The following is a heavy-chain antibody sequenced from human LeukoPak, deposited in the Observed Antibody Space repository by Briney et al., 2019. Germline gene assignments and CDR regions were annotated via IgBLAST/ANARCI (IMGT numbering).Heavy chain of an antibody. Sequence: SETLSLTCTVSGDSMSSYYWNFIRQPAGKGLEWIGRIHTSWTTYYNPSLKSRITMSVDTSRNQFSLRLTSVTAADTAVYYCARGDYHDGGGRSWFDPWGQGTLVTVSS. D-gene: IGHD3-16*01. CDR1: GDSMSSYY. CDR2: IHTSWTT. V-gene: IGHV4-4*07. J-gene: IGHJ5*02. CDR3: ARGDYHDGGGRSWFDP.